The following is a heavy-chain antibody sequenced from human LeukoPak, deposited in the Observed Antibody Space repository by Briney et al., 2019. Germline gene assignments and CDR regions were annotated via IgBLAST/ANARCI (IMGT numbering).Heavy chain of an antibody. CDR3: ARDSGGAFDI. D-gene: IGHD1-26*01. CDR1: GFTFSSYS. J-gene: IGHJ3*02. Sequence: GGSLRLSCAASGFTFSSYSMNWVRQAPGKGLEWVSSISSRSSYIYYADSVKGRFTISRDNAKNSLYLQMNSLGAEDTAVYYCARDSGGAFDIWGQGTMVTVSS. CDR2: ISSRSSYI. V-gene: IGHV3-21*01.